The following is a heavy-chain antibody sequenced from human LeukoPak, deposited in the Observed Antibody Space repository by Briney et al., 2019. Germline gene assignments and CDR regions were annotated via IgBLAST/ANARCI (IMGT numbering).Heavy chain of an antibody. CDR2: IYYSGST. CDR1: GGSISSGGYY. V-gene: IGHV4-31*03. J-gene: IGHJ4*02. CDR3: ARVHSGSYVLFDY. Sequence: SQTLSLTCTVSGGSISSGGYYWSWIRQHPGKGLEWIGYIYYSGSTYYNPSLKSRVTISVDTSKNQFSLKLSSVTAADTAVYYCARVHSGSYVLFDYWGQGTLVTVSS. D-gene: IGHD1-26*01.